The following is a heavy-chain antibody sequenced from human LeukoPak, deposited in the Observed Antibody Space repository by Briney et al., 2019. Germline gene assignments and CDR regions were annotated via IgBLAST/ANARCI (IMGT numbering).Heavy chain of an antibody. J-gene: IGHJ4*02. CDR1: GYTFTSYG. V-gene: IGHV1-18*01. Sequence: ASVKVSCTASGYTFTSYGISWVRQAPGQGLEWMGWISAYNGNTNYAQKLRGRVTMTTDTSTSTAYMELRSLRSDDTAVYYCAKGLVGHIAAAGTTYFDYWGQGTLVTVSS. CDR3: AKGLVGHIAAAGTTYFDY. CDR2: ISAYNGNT. D-gene: IGHD6-13*01.